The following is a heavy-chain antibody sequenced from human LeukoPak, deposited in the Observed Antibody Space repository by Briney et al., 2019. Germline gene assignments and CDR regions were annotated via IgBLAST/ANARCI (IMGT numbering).Heavy chain of an antibody. J-gene: IGHJ4*02. CDR3: ARARTYYYDSSGYGFDY. D-gene: IGHD3-22*01. V-gene: IGHV4-59*01. Sequence: PSETLSLTCTVSGGSISSYYWSWIRQPPGKGLEWIGYIYYSGSTNYNPSLKSRVTISVDTSKNQFSLKLSSVTAADTAVYYCARARTYYYDSSGYGFDYWGQGTLVTVSS. CDR2: IYYSGST. CDR1: GGSISSYY.